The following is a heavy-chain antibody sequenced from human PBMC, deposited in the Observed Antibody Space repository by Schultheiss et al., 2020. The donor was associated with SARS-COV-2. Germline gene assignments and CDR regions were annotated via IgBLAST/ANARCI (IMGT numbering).Heavy chain of an antibody. V-gene: IGHV4-31*03. D-gene: IGHD3-16*01. CDR3: ARDYTGRGLSYYFDY. Sequence: SETLSLTCTVSGGSISSGGYYWSWIRQHPGKGLEWIGYIYYSGSTYYNPSLKSRVIISMDTSKNQFSLKLSSVTAADTAVYYCARDYTGRGLSYYFDYWGQGTLVTVSS. CDR1: GGSISSGGYY. J-gene: IGHJ4*02. CDR2: IYYSGST.